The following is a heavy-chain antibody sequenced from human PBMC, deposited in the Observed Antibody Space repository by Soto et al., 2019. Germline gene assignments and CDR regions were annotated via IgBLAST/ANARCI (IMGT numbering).Heavy chain of an antibody. D-gene: IGHD3-10*01. CDR2: IYSGGRT. CDR3: ARKHPYGSGSYPA. Sequence: AGGSLRLSCAASGFTFSRHCMHWVRQAPGKGLEWVSVIYSGGRTYYADSVKGRFTISRDNSKNTLYLQMNSLRAEDTAVYYCARKHPYGSGSYPAWGQGTLVTVSS. J-gene: IGHJ4*02. V-gene: IGHV3-66*01. CDR1: GFTFSRHC.